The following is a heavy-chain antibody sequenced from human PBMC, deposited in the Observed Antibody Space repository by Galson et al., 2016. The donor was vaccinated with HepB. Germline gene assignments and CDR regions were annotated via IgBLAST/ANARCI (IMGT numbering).Heavy chain of an antibody. CDR2: ITSTSSDL. D-gene: IGHD3-16*01. CDR3: ARGVGGSHRLHWLDP. J-gene: IGHJ5*02. Sequence: SLRLSCAATGFTFSTQSMNWVRQAPGKGLEWVSSITSTSSDLSYADSVKGRFTISKDNSKNTLYLQMSDLRAEDTAVYYCARGVGGSHRLHWLDPWGQGTLVTVSS. CDR1: GFTFSTQS. V-gene: IGHV3-21*01.